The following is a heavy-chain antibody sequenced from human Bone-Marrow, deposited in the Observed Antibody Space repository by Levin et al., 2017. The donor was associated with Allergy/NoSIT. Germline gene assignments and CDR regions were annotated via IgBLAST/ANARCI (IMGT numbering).Heavy chain of an antibody. J-gene: IGHJ4*02. CDR3: ARNFNYGDYGPYYFDY. CDR2: IWYDGSNK. D-gene: IGHD4-17*01. CDR1: GFTFSSYG. V-gene: IGHV3-33*01. Sequence: PGGSLRLSCAASGFTFSSYGMHWVRQAPGKGLEWVAVIWYDGSNKYYADSVKGRFTISRDNSKNTLYLQMNSLRAEDTAVYYCARNFNYGDYGPYYFDYWGQGTLVTVSS.